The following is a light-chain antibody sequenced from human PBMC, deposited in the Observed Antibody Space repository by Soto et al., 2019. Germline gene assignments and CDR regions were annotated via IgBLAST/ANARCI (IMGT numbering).Light chain of an antibody. CDR3: QEYDASPIT. CDR1: HSIRSER. V-gene: IGKV3-20*01. J-gene: IGKJ5*01. Sequence: DIVLTQSPDTLSLSPGERATLSCRASHSIRSERLAWYQQKPGQAPRLVIFDASNRASGTPERFRGSGSGTDFTLTRTRLEPEDFAVYYCQEYDASPITFGLGTRLEIK. CDR2: DAS.